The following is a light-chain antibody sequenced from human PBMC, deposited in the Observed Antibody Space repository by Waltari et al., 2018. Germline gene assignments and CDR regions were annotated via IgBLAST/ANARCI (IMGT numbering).Light chain of an antibody. CDR1: SREIGNYNY. CDR3: CSYASEDTPLWV. J-gene: IGLJ3*02. CDR2: EVS. Sequence: QSALTQPASVSGSPGQSITISCTGTSREIGNYNYVSWYQQHPGRAPKLIIYEVSTRPAGVSIRFSAFKSGNTASLTISGLQADDEAAYYFCSYASEDTPLWVFGGGTKLTVL. V-gene: IGLV2-14*03.